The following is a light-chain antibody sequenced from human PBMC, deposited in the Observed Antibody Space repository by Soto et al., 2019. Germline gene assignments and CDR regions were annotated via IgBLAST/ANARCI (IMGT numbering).Light chain of an antibody. V-gene: IGKV1-13*02. J-gene: IGKJ3*01. Sequence: AIQLTQSPSSLSASVGDRVTITCRASQGISSALAWYQQKPGKAPKLLIYDASSLESGVPSRFSGSRSGTDFTLTISSLQPEDFATDYCQQFNSYPFTFGPGTKVDIK. CDR1: QGISSA. CDR2: DAS. CDR3: QQFNSYPFT.